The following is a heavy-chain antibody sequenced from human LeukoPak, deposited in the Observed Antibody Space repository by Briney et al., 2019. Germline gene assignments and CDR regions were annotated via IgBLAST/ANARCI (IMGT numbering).Heavy chain of an antibody. Sequence: GASVKVSCKASGYTFTGYYMHWVRQAPGQGLEWMGWINPNSGGTNYAQKFQGRVTITADKSTSTAYMELSSLRSEDTAVYYCANAGYCSSTSCYLHYYYYGMDVWGQGTTVTVSS. V-gene: IGHV1-2*02. CDR1: GYTFTGYY. J-gene: IGHJ6*02. D-gene: IGHD2-2*01. CDR2: INPNSGGT. CDR3: ANAGYCSSTSCYLHYYYYGMDV.